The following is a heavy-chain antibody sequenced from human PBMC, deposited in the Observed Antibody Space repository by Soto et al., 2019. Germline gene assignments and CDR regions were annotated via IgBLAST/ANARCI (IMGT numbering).Heavy chain of an antibody. CDR3: ARFVCSSTSCYALRVYYYYMDV. CDR1: GFTFSSYW. Sequence: GGSLRLPCAASGFTFSSYWMSWVRQAPGKGLEWVANIKQDGSKKYYVDSVKGRFTISRDNAKNSLYLQMNSLRAEDTGVYYCARFVCSSTSCYALRVYYYYMDVWGKGTTVTVSS. D-gene: IGHD2-2*01. V-gene: IGHV3-7*01. J-gene: IGHJ6*03. CDR2: IKQDGSKK.